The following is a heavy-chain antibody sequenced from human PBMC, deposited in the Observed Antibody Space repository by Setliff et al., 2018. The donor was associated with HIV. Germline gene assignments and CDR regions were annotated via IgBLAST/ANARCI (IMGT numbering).Heavy chain of an antibody. D-gene: IGHD2-2*01. V-gene: IGHV3-30*03. CDR2: IAHDGGTQ. J-gene: IGHJ3*01. CDR3: ARGHRTSDAFDV. CDR1: GITFSTNA. Sequence: LRLSCAASGITFSTNAMHWVRQVPGKGLQWVAVIAHDGGTQYYADSVLGRFTISRDNSKNTLDLQMNSLRVDDTAIYYCARGHRTSDAFDVWGQGTMVTVSS.